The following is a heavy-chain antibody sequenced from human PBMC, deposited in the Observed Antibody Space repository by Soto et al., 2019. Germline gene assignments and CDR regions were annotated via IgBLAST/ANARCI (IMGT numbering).Heavy chain of an antibody. CDR1: AFTFSRYA. D-gene: IGHD4-4*01. CDR3: ARDRWSTAKQYYYYGMDV. J-gene: IGHJ6*02. CDR2: ISYDGSNK. Sequence: GGSLRLSCAASAFTFSRYAMHWVRQAPGKGLERVAVISYDGSNKYYADSVKGRFTISRDNSKNTLYLQMNSLRAEDTAVYYCARDRWSTAKQYYYYGMDVWGQGTPVTVSS. V-gene: IGHV3-30-3*01.